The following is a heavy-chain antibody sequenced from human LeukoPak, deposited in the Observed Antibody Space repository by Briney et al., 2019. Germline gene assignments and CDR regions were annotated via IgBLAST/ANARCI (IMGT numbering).Heavy chain of an antibody. J-gene: IGHJ5*02. Sequence: SETLSLTCTVSGGSISSYYWSWIRQPPGKGLEWIGYIYYSGSTYYNPSLKSRVTISVDTSKNQFSLKLSSVTAADTAVYYCARDLRYYYGSGSSYNWFDPLGQGTLVTVSS. CDR3: ARDLRYYYGSGSSYNWFDP. D-gene: IGHD3-10*01. CDR1: GGSISSYY. V-gene: IGHV4-59*12. CDR2: IYYSGST.